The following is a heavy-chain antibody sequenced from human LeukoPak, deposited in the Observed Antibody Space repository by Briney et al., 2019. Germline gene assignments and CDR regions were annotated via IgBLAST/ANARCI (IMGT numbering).Heavy chain of an antibody. J-gene: IGHJ4*02. V-gene: IGHV3-23*01. D-gene: IGHD3-22*01. Sequence: GGSLRLSCAASGFTFSSYAMSWVRQAPGKGLEWVSAISGSGGSTYYADSVKGRFTISRDNAKNSLHLQMNSLRAEDTALYYCARARYSYYYDLGYWGQGTLVTVSS. CDR2: ISGSGGST. CDR3: ARARYSYYYDLGY. CDR1: GFTFSSYA.